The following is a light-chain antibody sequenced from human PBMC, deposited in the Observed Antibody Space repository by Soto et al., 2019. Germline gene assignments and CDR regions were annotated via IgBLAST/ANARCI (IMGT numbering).Light chain of an antibody. CDR1: GSNIGNNY. CDR2: DNN. Sequence: QSVLTQPPSVSAAPAPKVTISCFGSGSNIGNNYVSWYQQLPGTAPKLLIYDNNKRPSGIPDRFSGSKSGTSATLGITGLQTGDEADYYCGTWDSSLSAVVFGGGTQLTVL. J-gene: IGLJ2*01. V-gene: IGLV1-51*01. CDR3: GTWDSSLSAVV.